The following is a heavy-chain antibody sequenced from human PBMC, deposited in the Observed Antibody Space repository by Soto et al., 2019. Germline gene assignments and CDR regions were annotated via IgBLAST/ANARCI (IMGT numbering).Heavy chain of an antibody. D-gene: IGHD3-10*01. Sequence: QVQLQESGPGLVKPSETLSLTCTVSGGSISSYYWSWIRQPPGKGLEWIGYIYYSGSTNYNPSLKSRVTISVDTSKTQFSLKLSSVTAADTAVYYCARFFASGYGSRRAFDYWGQGTLVTVSS. V-gene: IGHV4-59*01. CDR1: GGSISSYY. CDR3: ARFFASGYGSRRAFDY. J-gene: IGHJ4*02. CDR2: IYYSGST.